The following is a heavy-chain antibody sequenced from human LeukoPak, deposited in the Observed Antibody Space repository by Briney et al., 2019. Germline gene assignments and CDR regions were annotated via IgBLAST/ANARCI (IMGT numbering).Heavy chain of an antibody. CDR1: GFTFSSYW. D-gene: IGHD3-3*01. V-gene: IGHV3-7*01. Sequence: GGSLRLSCAASGFTFSSYWMSWVRQAPGKGLERVANIKQDGSEKYYVDSVKGRFTISRDSAKNSLSLQMNSLRAEDTAVYYCARDARHYDFWSGPTYYYYMDVWGKGTTVTVSS. CDR2: IKQDGSEK. CDR3: ARDARHYDFWSGPTYYYYMDV. J-gene: IGHJ6*03.